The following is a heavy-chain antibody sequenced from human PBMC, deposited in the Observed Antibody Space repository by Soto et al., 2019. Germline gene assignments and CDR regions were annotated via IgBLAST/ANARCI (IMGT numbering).Heavy chain of an antibody. CDR3: ARDLTYGDYVGAFDI. D-gene: IGHD4-17*01. CDR1: GFTFSSYS. V-gene: IGHV3-48*02. Sequence: GGSLRLSCAASGFTFSSYSMNWVRQAPGRGLEWVSYISSSSSTIYYADSVKGRFTISRDNAKNSLYLQMNSLRDEDTAVYYCARDLTYGDYVGAFDIWGQGTMVTVSS. J-gene: IGHJ3*02. CDR2: ISSSSSTI.